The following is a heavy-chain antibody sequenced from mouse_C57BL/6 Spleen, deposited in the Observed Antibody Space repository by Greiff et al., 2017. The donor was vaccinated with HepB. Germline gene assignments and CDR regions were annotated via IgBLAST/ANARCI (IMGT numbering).Heavy chain of an antibody. CDR1: GFTFSDYG. CDR2: LSSGSSTI. Sequence: EVKLVESGGGLVKPGGSLKLSCAASGFTFSDYGMHWVRQAPEKGLEWVAYLSSGSSTIYYADTVKGRFTISRYNAKNTLFLQMTSLRSEDTAMYYCARPTAQGTFDYWGQGTTLTVSS. J-gene: IGHJ2*01. CDR3: ARPTAQGTFDY. D-gene: IGHD3-2*02. V-gene: IGHV5-17*01.